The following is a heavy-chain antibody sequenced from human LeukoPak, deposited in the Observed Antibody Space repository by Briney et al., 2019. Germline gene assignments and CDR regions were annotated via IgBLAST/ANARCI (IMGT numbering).Heavy chain of an antibody. Sequence: GGSLRLSCAASGFTFSSYAMSWVRQAPGKGMEWVSAISGSGGSTYYADSVKGRFTISRDNSKNTLYLQMNSLRAEDTAVYYCASQYSSSWGPFDYWGQGTLVTVSS. J-gene: IGHJ4*02. V-gene: IGHV3-23*01. CDR1: GFTFSSYA. D-gene: IGHD6-13*01. CDR3: ASQYSSSWGPFDY. CDR2: ISGSGGST.